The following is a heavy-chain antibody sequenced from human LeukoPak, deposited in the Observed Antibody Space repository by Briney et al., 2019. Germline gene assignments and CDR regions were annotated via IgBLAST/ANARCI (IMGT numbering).Heavy chain of an antibody. Sequence: SQTLSLTCAIFGDSVSSNSATWNWIRQSPSRGLEWLGRTSYRSKWYHDYAVSVKSRLTINPDTSTNQFSLHLNFVTPEDTAVYYCARADGTWLDYWGQGTVVTVSS. CDR3: ARADGTWLDY. CDR1: GDSVSSNSAT. V-gene: IGHV6-1*01. D-gene: IGHD2-15*01. CDR2: TSYRSKWYH. J-gene: IGHJ4*02.